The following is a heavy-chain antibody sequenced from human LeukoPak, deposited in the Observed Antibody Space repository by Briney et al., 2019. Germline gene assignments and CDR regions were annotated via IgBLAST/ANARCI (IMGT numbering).Heavy chain of an antibody. CDR3: ARDRGYDILTGYYGYYMDV. J-gene: IGHJ6*03. V-gene: IGHV3-11*01. Sequence: PGGSLRLSCAASGFTFSDYYMSWIRQAPGKGLEWVSYISSSGSTIYYADSVKGRFTISRDNAKNSLYLQMNSLRAEDTAVYYCARDRGYDILTGYYGYYMDVWGKGTTVTVSS. CDR1: GFTFSDYY. CDR2: ISSSGSTI. D-gene: IGHD3-9*01.